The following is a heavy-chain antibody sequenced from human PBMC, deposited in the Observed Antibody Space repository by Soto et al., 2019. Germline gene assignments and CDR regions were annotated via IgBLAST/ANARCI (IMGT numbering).Heavy chain of an antibody. CDR2: ISSSGSTI. D-gene: IGHD3-22*01. Sequence: LRLSCSASGFPFPDYYMIWIRRAPGKGLEWVSYISSSGSTIYYADSVKGRFTISRDNAKNSLYLQMNRLRAEDTAVYYCARANYDSSGYYQTEYFQHWGQGTMVTVSS. V-gene: IGHV3-11*01. CDR3: ARANYDSSGYYQTEYFQH. J-gene: IGHJ1*01. CDR1: GFPFPDYY.